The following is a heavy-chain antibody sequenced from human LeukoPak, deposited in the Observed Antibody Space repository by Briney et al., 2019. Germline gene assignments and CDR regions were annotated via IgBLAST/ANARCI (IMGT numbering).Heavy chain of an antibody. CDR2: IYTSGST. CDR3: ARDRYYYDSSGLNWFDP. D-gene: IGHD3-22*01. V-gene: IGHV4-4*07. J-gene: IGHJ5*02. CDR1: GGSISSYY. Sequence: SETLSLTCTVSGGSISSYYWSWIRQPAGKGLEWIGRIYTSGSTNYNPSLKSRVTMSVDTSKNQFSLKLSSVTAAGAAVYYCARDRYYYDSSGLNWFDPWGQGTLVTVSS.